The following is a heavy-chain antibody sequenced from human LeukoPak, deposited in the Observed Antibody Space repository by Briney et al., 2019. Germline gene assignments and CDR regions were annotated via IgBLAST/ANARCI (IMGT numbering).Heavy chain of an antibody. CDR3: VKDLRSDFMGVLSRYLSY. Sequence: GGSLRLSCSASGFTFSSFAMHWVRQAPGKGLEYVAAISRNGGSTYYADPVKGRFTISRDNSKNTLYLQMSSLRAEDTAVYLCVKDLRSDFMGVLSRYLSYWGQGTLVTVSS. CDR2: ISRNGGST. J-gene: IGHJ4*02. V-gene: IGHV3-64D*09. D-gene: IGHD2/OR15-2a*01. CDR1: GFTFSSFA.